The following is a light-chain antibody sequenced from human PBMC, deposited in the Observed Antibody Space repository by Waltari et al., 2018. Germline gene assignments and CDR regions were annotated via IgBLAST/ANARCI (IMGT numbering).Light chain of an antibody. CDR1: QDISSY. V-gene: IGKV1-33*01. Sequence: DIQMTQSPSSLSASVGDRVTITCQASQDISSYLNWYQQKPGKAPKLLMSAASNLEAGVPSRFSGSRSGTDFTFTITSLQSEDIATYYCQQHADLPWTFGQGTKVEIK. J-gene: IGKJ1*01. CDR2: AAS. CDR3: QQHADLPWT.